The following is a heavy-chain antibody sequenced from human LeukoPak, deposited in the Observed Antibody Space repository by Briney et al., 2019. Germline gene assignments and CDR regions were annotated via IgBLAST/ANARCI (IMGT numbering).Heavy chain of an antibody. CDR3: ARDLHSGYDFAFDI. CDR2: INPNSGGT. V-gene: IGHV1-2*02. D-gene: IGHD5-12*01. Sequence: GASVKVSCKASGYTFTGYYMHWVRQAPGQGLEWMGWINPNSGGTNYAQKFQGRVTMTRDTSISTAYMELSRLRSDDTAVYYCARDLHSGYDFAFDIWGQGTMVTVSS. CDR1: GYTFTGYY. J-gene: IGHJ3*02.